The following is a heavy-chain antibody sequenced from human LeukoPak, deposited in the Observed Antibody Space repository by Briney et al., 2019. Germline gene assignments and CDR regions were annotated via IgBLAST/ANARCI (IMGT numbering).Heavy chain of an antibody. Sequence: GGSLRLSCAASGFTFDDYAMHWVRHAPGKGLEWVSGISWNSGSIGYADSVKGRFTISRDNAKNSLYLQMNSLRAEDTALYYCAKDNRRYYDSSGYPGAFDIWGQGTMVTVSS. CDR1: GFTFDDYA. CDR2: ISWNSGSI. CDR3: AKDNRRYYDSSGYPGAFDI. V-gene: IGHV3-9*01. D-gene: IGHD3-22*01. J-gene: IGHJ3*02.